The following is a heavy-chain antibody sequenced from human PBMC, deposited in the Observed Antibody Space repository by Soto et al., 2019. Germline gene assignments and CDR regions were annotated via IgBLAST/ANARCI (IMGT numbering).Heavy chain of an antibody. Sequence: WASVKVSCKASGYTFTSYGISWVRQAPGQGLEWMGWISAYNGNTNYAQKLQGRVTMTTDTSTSTAYMELRSLRSDDTAVYYCARDRGDGYHYIPYYFYYWGQGTLVTVSS. J-gene: IGHJ4*02. CDR3: ARDRGDGYHYIPYYFYY. CDR1: GYTFTSYG. V-gene: IGHV1-18*01. D-gene: IGHD3-10*01. CDR2: ISAYNGNT.